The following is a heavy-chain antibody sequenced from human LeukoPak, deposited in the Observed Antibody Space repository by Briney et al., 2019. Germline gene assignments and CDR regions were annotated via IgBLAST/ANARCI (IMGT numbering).Heavy chain of an antibody. J-gene: IGHJ4*02. D-gene: IGHD2-2*01. V-gene: IGHV3-7*02. Sequence: GGSLRLSCAASGFSFGTYWMTWVRQAPGKGLEWVANIKRDGIQIRYVDSVKGRFTISRDNAKNSLYLQMNSLRAEDTPVYYCARRYCSSTSCTLDYWGQGTLVTVSS. CDR1: GFSFGTYW. CDR2: IKRDGIQI. CDR3: ARRYCSSTSCTLDY.